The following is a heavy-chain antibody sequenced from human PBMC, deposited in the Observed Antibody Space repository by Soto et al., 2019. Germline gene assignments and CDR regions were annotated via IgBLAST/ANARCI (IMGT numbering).Heavy chain of an antibody. CDR3: ARQRTTVVTQAYFDH. Sequence: SETLSLTCIVSGESISSSSYYWGWIRQPPGKGLEWIGSIYYSGRTYYNPSFKSRVTISIDTSKNQFSLKLSSVTATDTAVYYCARQRTTVVTQAYFDHWGQGALVAVSS. D-gene: IGHD2-21*02. J-gene: IGHJ4*02. CDR2: IYYSGRT. CDR1: GESISSSSYY. V-gene: IGHV4-39*01.